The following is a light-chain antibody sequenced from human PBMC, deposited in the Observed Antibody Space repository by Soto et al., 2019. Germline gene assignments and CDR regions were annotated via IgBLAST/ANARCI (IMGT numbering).Light chain of an antibody. V-gene: IGKV1-33*01. CDR2: DAS. CDR3: KQDDNLLS. Sequence: DIQMTQSPSSLSASVGDRVTITCQASQDISNYLNWYQQKPGKAPKLLIYDASNLETGVPSRFSGSGSGTDFTCTISSLQPEGSARYCCKQDDNLLSYGGGTKVEIK. J-gene: IGKJ4*01. CDR1: QDISNY.